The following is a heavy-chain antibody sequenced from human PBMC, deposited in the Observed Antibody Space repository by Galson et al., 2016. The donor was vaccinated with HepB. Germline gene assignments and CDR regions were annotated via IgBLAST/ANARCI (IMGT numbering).Heavy chain of an antibody. Sequence: CAISGDSVSGNSVTWNWIRQSPSRGLEWLGRTYYRSKWYNDYAVSVKSRITINSDTSKNQFSLQLNSVTPEDTAVYYCGRQYRNACDIWCQGTMVTVSS. J-gene: IGHJ3*02. D-gene: IGHD2-2*02. CDR1: GDSVSGNSVT. CDR2: TYYRSKWYN. V-gene: IGHV6-1*01. CDR3: GRQYRNACDI.